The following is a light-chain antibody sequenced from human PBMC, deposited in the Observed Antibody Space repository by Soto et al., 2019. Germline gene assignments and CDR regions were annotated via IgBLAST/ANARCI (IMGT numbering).Light chain of an antibody. CDR2: AAS. Sequence: DIQITQSPSSLSASVGDRVTITCRASQGISNYLAWYQQKPGKVPKLLIYAASTLQSGFPSRFSGSGSGTDFAVLISSHQHEDVATYYCQQYNCAPYSFVQEIKLEIK. J-gene: IGKJ2*03. CDR3: QQYNCAPYS. V-gene: IGKV1-27*01. CDR1: QGISNY.